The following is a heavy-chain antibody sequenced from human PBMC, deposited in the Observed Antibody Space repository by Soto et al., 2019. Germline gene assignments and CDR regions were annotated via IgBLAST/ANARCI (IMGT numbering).Heavy chain of an antibody. CDR1: GGTFSSYA. D-gene: IGHD6-13*01. CDR3: ASGEGYRSRSPEDLEYYGRVV. CDR2: IIPIFGTA. V-gene: IGHV1-69*01. Sequence: QVQLVQSGAEVKKPGSSVKVSCKASGGTFSSYAISWVRQAPGQGLEWMGGIIPIFGTANYAQKFQGRVPLTADESTCTDYKRVSRLRAEDTVVYYCASGEGYRSRSPEDLEYYGRVVWGQEITVTVSS. J-gene: IGHJ6*02.